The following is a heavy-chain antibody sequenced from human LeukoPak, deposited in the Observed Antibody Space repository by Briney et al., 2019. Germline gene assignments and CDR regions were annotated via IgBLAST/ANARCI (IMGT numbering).Heavy chain of an antibody. CDR3: ARGSSPFDY. CDR2: MSYSGSS. V-gene: IGHV4-59*01. CDR1: GGSISSYF. Sequence: KPSETLSLTCTVSGGSISSYFWSWIRQPPGKGLEWIGYMSYSGSSTYNPSLKSRVTISIDTSKNQFSLKLSSVTAADTAVYYCARGSSPFDYWGQGTLVTVSS. J-gene: IGHJ4*02.